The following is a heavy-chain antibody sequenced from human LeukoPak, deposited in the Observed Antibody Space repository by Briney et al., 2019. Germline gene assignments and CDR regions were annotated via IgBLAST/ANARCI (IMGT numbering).Heavy chain of an antibody. CDR3: ARVIIVDYGGNPERGFDY. Sequence: VASVKVSCKASGYTFTSYYMHWVRQAPGQGLEWMGWINPNSGGTNYAQKFQGRVTMTRDTSISTAYMELSRLRSDDTAVYYCARVIIVDYGGNPERGFDYWGQGTLVTVSS. D-gene: IGHD4-23*01. CDR2: INPNSGGT. V-gene: IGHV1-2*02. CDR1: GYTFTSYY. J-gene: IGHJ4*02.